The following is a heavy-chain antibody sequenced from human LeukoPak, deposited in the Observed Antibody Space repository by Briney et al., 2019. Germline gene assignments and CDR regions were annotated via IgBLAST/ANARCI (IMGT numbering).Heavy chain of an antibody. CDR1: GGTFISYA. CDR3: ARLDWGF. CDR2: IIPMLGVG. Sequence: SVKVSCKASGGTFISYAISWVRQAPGQGLEWMGRIIPMLGVGNYAQKFQGRVTITADKSTSTVYMELTSLTSEDTAVYFCARLDWGFWGQGTLVTVSS. J-gene: IGHJ4*02. V-gene: IGHV1-69*04. D-gene: IGHD3/OR15-3a*01.